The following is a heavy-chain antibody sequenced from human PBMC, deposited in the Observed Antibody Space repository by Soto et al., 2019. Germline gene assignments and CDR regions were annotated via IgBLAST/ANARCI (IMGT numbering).Heavy chain of an antibody. Sequence: QMQLVESGGDLVKPGGSLRLSCAASRFNFGDYYMSWVRQAPGKGLEWVSFVSSTGGYTKYSDSLGGRFTVSRDNGKNSLHLQLNSLRVEDTAVYYCARLRVGVNWYFDLWGRGTLVTVSS. J-gene: IGHJ2*01. D-gene: IGHD1-26*01. CDR1: RFNFGDYY. V-gene: IGHV3-11*06. CDR3: ARLRVGVNWYFDL. CDR2: VSSTGGYT.